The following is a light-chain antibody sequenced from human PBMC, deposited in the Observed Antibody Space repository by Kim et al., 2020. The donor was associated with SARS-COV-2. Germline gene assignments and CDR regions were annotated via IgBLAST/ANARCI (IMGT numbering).Light chain of an antibody. Sequence: LSPGESATLACRTRQSVGSHLAWYQTKPGQGPSLLIYDASNRATGIPDRFSGSGSGTDFTLTISSLEPEDFAVYYCQQRTNWPLTFGGGTKVGIK. CDR2: DAS. V-gene: IGKV3-11*01. CDR3: QQRTNWPLT. J-gene: IGKJ4*01. CDR1: QSVGSH.